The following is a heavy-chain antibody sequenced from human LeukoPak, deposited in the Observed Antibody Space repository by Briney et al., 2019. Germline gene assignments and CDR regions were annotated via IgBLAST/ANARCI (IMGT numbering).Heavy chain of an antibody. Sequence: GGSLRLSCAASGFTFDDYAMHWVRQAPGKGPEWVSLISGDGGSTYYADSVKGRFTISRDNSKNSLYLQMNSLRTEDTALYYCAKDFGSSGYYPYFDYWGQGTLVTVSS. CDR2: ISGDGGST. CDR3: AKDFGSSGYYPYFDY. D-gene: IGHD3-22*01. CDR1: GFTFDDYA. J-gene: IGHJ4*02. V-gene: IGHV3-43*02.